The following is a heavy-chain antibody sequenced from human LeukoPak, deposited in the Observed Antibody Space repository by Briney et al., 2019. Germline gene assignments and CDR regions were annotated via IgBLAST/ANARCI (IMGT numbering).Heavy chain of an antibody. V-gene: IGHV1-18*01. CDR3: ARVRPPNWNYHLDY. J-gene: IGHJ4*02. CDR2: ISAYNGNT. D-gene: IGHD1-7*01. CDR1: GYTFTSYG. Sequence: ASVKVSCKASGYTFTSYGISWVRQAPGQGLEWMGWISAYNGNTNYAQKLQGRVTMTTDTSTSTAYMELRSLRSDDTAVYYCARVRPPNWNYHLDYWGQGTLVTVSS.